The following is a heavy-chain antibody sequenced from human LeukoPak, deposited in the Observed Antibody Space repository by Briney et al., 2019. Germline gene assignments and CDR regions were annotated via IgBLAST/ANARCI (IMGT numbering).Heavy chain of an antibody. D-gene: IGHD3-3*01. CDR2: IKQDGSEK. V-gene: IGHV3-7*01. CDR1: GFTFSDAW. J-gene: IGHJ6*02. CDR3: ARDPHYDFWSGQTYYYYGMDV. Sequence: PGGSLRLSCVASGFTFSDAWLSWVRQAPGKGLEWVANIKQDGSEKYYVDSVKGQFTISRDNAKNSLYLQMNSLRAEDTAVYYCARDPHYDFWSGQTYYYYGMDVWGQGTTVTVSS.